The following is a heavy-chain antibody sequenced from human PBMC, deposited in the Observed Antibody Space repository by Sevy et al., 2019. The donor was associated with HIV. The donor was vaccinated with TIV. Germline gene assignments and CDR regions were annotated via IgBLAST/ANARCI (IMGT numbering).Heavy chain of an antibody. Sequence: ASVKVSCRASGYIFNDYYLHWVRQAPGQGLEWMGWNKPNSGGTDYAQKFQGRVTMTRDTSINTAYMDLTSLTFDDTAVYYCARAVEQWLGDYYYMDVWGTGTTVTVSS. CDR2: NKPNSGGT. CDR1: GYIFNDYY. D-gene: IGHD6-19*01. J-gene: IGHJ6*03. CDR3: ARAVEQWLGDYYYMDV. V-gene: IGHV1-2*02.